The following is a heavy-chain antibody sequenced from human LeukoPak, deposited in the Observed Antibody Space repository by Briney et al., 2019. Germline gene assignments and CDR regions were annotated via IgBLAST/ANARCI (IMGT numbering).Heavy chain of an antibody. Sequence: GGSLRLSCAASGFTFSDCAMTWVRQAPGKGLEWVSAIGADADSAYYADSVKGRFTISRDDSKNTLYLQMNSLRAEDTAVYYYARGEPHADGMDVWGQGTTVTVSS. J-gene: IGHJ6*02. CDR1: GFTFSDCA. CDR2: IGADADSA. CDR3: ARGEPHADGMDV. V-gene: IGHV3-23*01.